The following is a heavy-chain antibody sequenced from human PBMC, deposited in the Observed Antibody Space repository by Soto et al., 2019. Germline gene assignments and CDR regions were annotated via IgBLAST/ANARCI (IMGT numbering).Heavy chain of an antibody. CDR3: ASGIQLWLRRINNGYSG. D-gene: IGHD5-18*01. V-gene: IGHV1-69*12. CDR1: GGTFSTYA. CDR2: IIPMFGTA. Sequence: QVQLVQSGAAVKKPESSVKVSCKAPGGTFSTYAISLVRQAPGQGLEWMGGIIPMFGTANYAQRFQDRVTITADESTNTVYMELSSLRSEDTAVYFCASGIQLWLRRINNGYSGWGQGTLVTVSS. J-gene: IGHJ4*02.